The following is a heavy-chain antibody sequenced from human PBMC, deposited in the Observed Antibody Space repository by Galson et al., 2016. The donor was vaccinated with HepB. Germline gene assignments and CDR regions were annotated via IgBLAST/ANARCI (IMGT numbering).Heavy chain of an antibody. D-gene: IGHD3-22*01. CDR3: ARVDQGTWIYYESSGYHSIDY. CDR1: GYSFIAYG. V-gene: IGHV1-18*04. CDR2: ISPYNGNT. Sequence: SVKVSCKASGYSFIAYGISWVRQAPGQGLEWMGWISPYNGNTNYAQKLQGRGTMTADTSTSTAYMELRSLRSDDTAVYYCARVDQGTWIYYESSGYHSIDYWGTGTTVTVSS. J-gene: IGHJ6*04.